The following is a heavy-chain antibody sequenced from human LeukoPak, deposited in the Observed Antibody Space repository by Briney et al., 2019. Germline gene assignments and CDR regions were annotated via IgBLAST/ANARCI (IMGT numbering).Heavy chain of an antibody. D-gene: IGHD6-19*01. J-gene: IGHJ4*02. CDR1: GFTFSSYW. V-gene: IGHV3-74*01. Sequence: GRSLRLSCAASGFTFSSYWMHWVRQAPGKGLVWVSRINSDGSSTSYADSVKGRFTISRDNAKNTLYLQMNSLRAEDTAVYYCASWYSSGWYGEDFDYWGQGTLVTVSS. CDR3: ASWYSSGWYGEDFDY. CDR2: INSDGSST.